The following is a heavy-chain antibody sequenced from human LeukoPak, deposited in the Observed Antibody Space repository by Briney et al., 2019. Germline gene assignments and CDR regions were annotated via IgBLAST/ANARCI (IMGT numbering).Heavy chain of an antibody. V-gene: IGHV4-34*01. J-gene: IGHJ4*02. CDR3: ARGGWSSGNLKYFVY. CDR1: GGSFSGYY. D-gene: IGHD4-23*01. Sequence: PSETLSLTCAVYGGSFSGYYWSWIRQPPGKGLEWIGEINHSGSTNYNPSLKSRVTISVDTSKNQFSLKLSSVTAADTAVYYCARGGWSSGNLKYFVYWGQGTLVTVSS. CDR2: INHSGST.